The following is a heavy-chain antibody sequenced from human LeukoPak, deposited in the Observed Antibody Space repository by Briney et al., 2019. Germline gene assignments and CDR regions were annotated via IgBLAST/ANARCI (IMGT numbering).Heavy chain of an antibody. CDR1: GFTFSSYW. D-gene: IGHD6-6*01. V-gene: IGHV3-74*01. CDR3: ARGPNSNWSGLDF. CDR2: ISPTGSTT. J-gene: IGHJ4*02. Sequence: LGGSLRLSCAASGFTFSSYWMQWVRQAPGKGLVWVSRISPTGSTTSYADSVKGRFTVSRDNAKNTLYLQVNNLRAEDTAVYYCARGPNSNWSGLDFWGQGTLLTVSS.